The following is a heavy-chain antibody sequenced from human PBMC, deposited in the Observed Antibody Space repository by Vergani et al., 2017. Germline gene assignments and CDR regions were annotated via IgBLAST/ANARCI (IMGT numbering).Heavy chain of an antibody. Sequence: EVQLVESGGGLVKPGGSLRLSCAASGFTFSSYSMNWVRQAPGKGLEWVSSISSSSSYIYYADSVKGRFTISRDNAKNSLYLQMNSLRAEDTAVYYCAREEYQLLVTANYYYYYYMDVWGKGTTVNVSS. D-gene: IGHD2-2*01. CDR3: AREEYQLLVTANYYYYYYMDV. CDR2: ISSSSSYI. V-gene: IGHV3-21*01. J-gene: IGHJ6*03. CDR1: GFTFSSYS.